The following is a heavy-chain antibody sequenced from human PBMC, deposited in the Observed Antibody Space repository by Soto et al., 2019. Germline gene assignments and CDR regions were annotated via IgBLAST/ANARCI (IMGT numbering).Heavy chain of an antibody. J-gene: IGHJ4*02. V-gene: IGHV3-48*02. CDR3: ARDRDAHSSKGICSGPYFDY. Sequence: GGSLRLSCAASGFTFSTYSINWVRQAPGKGLEWISYISDNSSVIYYADAVKGRFTISRDNAKNSLYRQMNSLRDEDTAVYYCARDRDAHSSKGICSGPYFDYWGQGTLVTVSS. CDR1: GFTFSTYS. CDR2: ISDNSSVI. D-gene: IGHD2-8*01.